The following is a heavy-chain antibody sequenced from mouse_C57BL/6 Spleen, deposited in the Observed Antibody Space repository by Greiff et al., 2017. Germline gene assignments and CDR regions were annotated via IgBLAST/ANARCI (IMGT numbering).Heavy chain of an antibody. V-gene: IGHV1-69*01. J-gene: IGHJ2*01. Sequence: QVQLQQSGAELVMPGASVKLSCKASGYTFTSYWMHWVKQRPGQGLEWIGEIDPSDSYTNYNQKFKGKSTLTVDKSSSTAYMQLSSLTSEDSAVYYCARNYYGSSVYFDDWGQGTTLTVSS. CDR2: IDPSDSYT. CDR1: GYTFTSYW. D-gene: IGHD1-1*01. CDR3: ARNYYGSSVYFDD.